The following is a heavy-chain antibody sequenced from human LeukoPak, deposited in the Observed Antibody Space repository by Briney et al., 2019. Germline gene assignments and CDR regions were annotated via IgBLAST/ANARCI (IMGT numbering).Heavy chain of an antibody. D-gene: IGHD6-6*01. CDR3: ARDGESSSAIYYYYKDV. CDR1: GGSISSYY. J-gene: IGHJ6*03. V-gene: IGHV4-59*01. CDR2: IYYSGST. Sequence: SETLSLTCTVSGGSISSYYWSWIRQPPGKGLEWIGYIYYSGSTNYNPSLKSRVTISVDTSKNQFSLKLSSVTAADTAVYYCARDGESSSAIYYYYKDVWGKGTTVTVSS.